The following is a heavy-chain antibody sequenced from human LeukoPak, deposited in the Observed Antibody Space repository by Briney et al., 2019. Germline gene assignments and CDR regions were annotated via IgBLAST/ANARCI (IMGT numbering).Heavy chain of an antibody. CDR2: ISAYNGNT. V-gene: IGHV1-18*01. D-gene: IGHD2-15*01. CDR3: ARDPSPRSAFDI. J-gene: IGHJ3*02. CDR1: GYTFTSYG. Sequence: ASVKVSCKASGYTFTSYGISWVRQAPGQGLEWMGWISAYNGNTNYAQKFQGRVTITTDESTSTAYMELSSLRSEDTAVYYCARDPSPRSAFDIWGQGTMVTVSS.